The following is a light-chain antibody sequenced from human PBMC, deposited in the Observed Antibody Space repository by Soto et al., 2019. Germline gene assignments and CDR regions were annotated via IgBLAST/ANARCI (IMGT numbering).Light chain of an antibody. CDR2: DAS. CDR3: QHYYNYPWT. Sequence: DIQMTQSPSSLSASVGDRVSITCRASQSISTWLAWYQQQPGRAPRLLIYDASSLQSGVPSRFSGNGSGTEFTLTISSLQPDDFSSYYCQHYYNYPWTFGQGTKWIS. CDR1: QSISTW. V-gene: IGKV1-5*01. J-gene: IGKJ1*01.